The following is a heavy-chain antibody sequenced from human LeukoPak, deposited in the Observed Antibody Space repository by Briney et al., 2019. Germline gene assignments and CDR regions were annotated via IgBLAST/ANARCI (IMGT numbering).Heavy chain of an antibody. CDR1: GYSISSGYF. Sequence: PSETLSLTCAVSGYSISSGYFWGWIRQPPGEGLEWVGSIFHGGGTYYNPSLKSRVTISADTSSNQFSLNLSSVTAVDTAIYYCARAAGTVTTSFDYWGQGTLVTVSS. D-gene: IGHD4-17*01. CDR2: IFHGGGT. J-gene: IGHJ4*02. CDR3: ARAAGTVTTSFDY. V-gene: IGHV4-38-2*01.